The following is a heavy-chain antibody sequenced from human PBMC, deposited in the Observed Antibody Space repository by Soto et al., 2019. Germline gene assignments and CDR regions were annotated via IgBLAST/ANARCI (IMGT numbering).Heavy chain of an antibody. CDR2: ISHSGTTA. CDR3: ARDRKYSCFDRVGRPRHIDSCLDV. D-gene: IGHD2-21*01. Sequence: QVQLVESGGGFVKPGGSLRLSCEASGFTFSDYYMTWFRQAPGKGLEWVSSISHSGTTADSADTVTGRFAISRDNGKKSLFLHIVSLTAEDTAVYYCARDRKYSCFDRVGRPRHIDSCLDVWGPGTTVTVSS. J-gene: IGHJ6*02. CDR1: GFTFSDYY. V-gene: IGHV3-11*01.